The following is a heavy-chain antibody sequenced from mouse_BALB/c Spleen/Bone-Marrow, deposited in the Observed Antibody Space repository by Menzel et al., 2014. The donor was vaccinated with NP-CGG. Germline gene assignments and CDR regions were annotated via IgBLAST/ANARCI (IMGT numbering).Heavy chain of an antibody. D-gene: IGHD1-1*01. CDR3: APYYYGRWFAN. V-gene: IGHV14-3*02. CDR1: GFNIKDTY. CDR2: IDPAHGNI. Sequence: VQLQQSGAELVKPGASVKLSCTASGFNIKDTYMHWVKQRPEQGLEWIGRIDPAHGNIKYDPKFQGKATITADTSSNTAYLQLSSLTSEDTAVYYCAPYYYGRWFANWGQGTLVTVSA. J-gene: IGHJ3*01.